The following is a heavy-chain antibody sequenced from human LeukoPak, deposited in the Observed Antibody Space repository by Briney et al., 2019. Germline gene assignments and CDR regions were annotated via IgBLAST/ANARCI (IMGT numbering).Heavy chain of an antibody. CDR3: ALFDRGVLNPSYVDF. V-gene: IGHV3-23*01. J-gene: IGHJ4*02. D-gene: IGHD3-10*01. CDR1: ELIFNNYG. Sequence: GGSLRLSCAASELIFNNYGVNWVRQAPGKGLEWVSRVSARGDHTYYADSVKGRFTISRDHSENTVYLQINSLRAEDTAIYYCALFDRGVLNPSYVDFWGQGTLVTVSS. CDR2: VSARGDHT.